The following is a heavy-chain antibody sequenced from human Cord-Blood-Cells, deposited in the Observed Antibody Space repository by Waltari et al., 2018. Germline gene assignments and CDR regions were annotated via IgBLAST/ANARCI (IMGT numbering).Heavy chain of an antibody. Sequence: QVQLVQSGAEVKKPGSSVKVSCKASGAPCSSYAISWVRQATGQGLEWRGGIIPIFGTANYAQKFQGRVTITADESTSTAYMELSSLRSEDTAVYYCASSRYCDMTGYSPFDYWGQGTLVTVSS. J-gene: IGHJ4*02. CDR3: ASSRYCDMTGYSPFDY. D-gene: IGHD3-9*01. CDR1: GAPCSSYA. CDR2: IIPIFGTA. V-gene: IGHV1-69*01.